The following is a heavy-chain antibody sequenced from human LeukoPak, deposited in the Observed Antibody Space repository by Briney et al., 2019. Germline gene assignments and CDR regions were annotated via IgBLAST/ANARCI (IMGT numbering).Heavy chain of an antibody. CDR3: ATSYYDSSGYLEFDY. J-gene: IGHJ4*02. CDR2: INHSGST. D-gene: IGHD3-22*01. Sequence: SETLSLTCAVYGGSFSGYYWSWIRQPPGKGLEWIGEINHSGSTNYDPSLKSRVTISADTSKNQFSLKLSSVTAADTAVYYCATSYYDSSGYLEFDYWGQRTLVTVSS. V-gene: IGHV4-34*01. CDR1: GGSFSGYY.